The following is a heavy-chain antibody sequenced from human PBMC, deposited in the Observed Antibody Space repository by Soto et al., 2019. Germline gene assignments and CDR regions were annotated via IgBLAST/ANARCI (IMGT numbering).Heavy chain of an antibody. CDR1: GFTFISSF. V-gene: IGHV3-7*03. CDR2: INQDGGGT. CDR3: ARYFRGSGRYFFDY. Sequence: GGSLRLSCVASGFTFISSFMGWVRQAPGKGPEWVANINQDGGGTYYVDSVEGRFTISRDNAKDSLYLQMNSLRGEDTAVYYCARYFRGSGRYFFDYWGQGTLVTVSS. D-gene: IGHD6-19*01. J-gene: IGHJ4*02.